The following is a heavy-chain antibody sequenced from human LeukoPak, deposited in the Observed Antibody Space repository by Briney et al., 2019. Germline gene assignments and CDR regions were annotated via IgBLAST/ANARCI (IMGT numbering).Heavy chain of an antibody. J-gene: IGHJ4*02. V-gene: IGHV3-9*01. CDR2: ISWNSGGI. D-gene: IGHD2-2*01. CDR1: GFTFDDYA. Sequence: GGSLRLSCAPSGFTFDDYAMHWVRQVPEEGLEWVSGISWNSGGIGYADSVRGRFTISRDNVKNSLYIRMKSVRAEDTAWYYCAKDSRCYAFDYWGQGTLVTVSS. CDR3: AKDSRCYAFDY.